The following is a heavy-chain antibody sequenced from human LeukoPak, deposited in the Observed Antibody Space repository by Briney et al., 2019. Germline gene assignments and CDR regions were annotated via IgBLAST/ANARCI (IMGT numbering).Heavy chain of an antibody. CDR1: GFTFSSYS. V-gene: IGHV3-48*04. CDR3: ARGGSYVHY. CDR2: INSGGSAI. J-gene: IGHJ4*02. Sequence: GGSLRLSCAASGFTFSSYSMNWVRQAPGKGLEWVSYINSGGSAIYYADSVKGRFTISRDNAKNSLYLQMNSLRADDTAVYYCARGGSYVHYWGQGTLVTVSS. D-gene: IGHD1-26*01.